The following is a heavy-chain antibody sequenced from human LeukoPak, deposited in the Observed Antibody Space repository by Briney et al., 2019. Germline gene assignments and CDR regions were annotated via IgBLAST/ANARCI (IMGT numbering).Heavy chain of an antibody. CDR1: GFTFSTYA. Sequence: GGSLRLSCTTSGFTFSTYAMHWVRQAPGKGLQWVALIRYDGSSEYYAESVKGRFAISRDNSKNTLFLQMNRLRVEDTAIYYCTKHRSYGDYGALDVWGQGTMVTVSS. CDR2: IRYDGSSE. CDR3: TKHRSYGDYGALDV. V-gene: IGHV3-30*02. D-gene: IGHD4-17*01. J-gene: IGHJ3*01.